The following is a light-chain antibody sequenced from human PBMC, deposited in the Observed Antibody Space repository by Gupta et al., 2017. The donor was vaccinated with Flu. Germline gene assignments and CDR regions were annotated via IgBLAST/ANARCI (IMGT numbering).Light chain of an antibody. CDR3: CSYAGSYTGV. CDR1: SSDVGGYNY. Sequence: SVTISCTGTSSDVGGYNYVSWYQQHPGKAPKLMIYDVSKRPSGVPDRFSGSKSGNTASLTXSXLQAEDXADYYCCSYAGSYTGVFGGGTKLTVL. CDR2: DVS. V-gene: IGLV2-11*01. J-gene: IGLJ3*02.